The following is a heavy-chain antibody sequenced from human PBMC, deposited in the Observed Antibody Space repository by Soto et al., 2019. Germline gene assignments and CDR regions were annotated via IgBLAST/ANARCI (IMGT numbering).Heavy chain of an antibody. CDR3: ASGVGIAAAGIDY. V-gene: IGHV4-34*01. D-gene: IGHD6-13*01. CDR2: INHSGST. J-gene: IGHJ4*02. Sequence: QVQLQQWGAGLLKPSETLSLTCAVYGGSFSGYYWSWIRQPPGKGLEWIGEINHSGSTNYNPSLKSRVTRSVDTSKNQFSLKLSSVTAADTAVYYCASGVGIAAAGIDYWGQGTLVTVSS. CDR1: GGSFSGYY.